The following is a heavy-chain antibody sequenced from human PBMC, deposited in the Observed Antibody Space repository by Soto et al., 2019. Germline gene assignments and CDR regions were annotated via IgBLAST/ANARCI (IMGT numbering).Heavy chain of an antibody. CDR3: ARGQYYYDSSGSSGDFDY. V-gene: IGHV1-2*04. D-gene: IGHD3-22*01. Sequence: ASVKVSCKTSGYTFTGYYMHWVRQAPGQGLEWMGWINPNSGGTNYAQKFQGWVTMTTDTSITTAYMELSRLRSDDTAVYYCARGQYYYDSSGSSGDFDYWGQGTLVTVSS. CDR2: INPNSGGT. CDR1: GYTFTGYY. J-gene: IGHJ4*02.